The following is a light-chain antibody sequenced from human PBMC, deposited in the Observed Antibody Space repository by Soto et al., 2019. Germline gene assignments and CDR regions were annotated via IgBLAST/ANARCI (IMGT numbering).Light chain of an antibody. CDR2: KAS. J-gene: IGKJ1*01. Sequence: DIQMTQSPSTLSGSVGARVTITCRASQTISSWLAWYQQKPGEAPKLLIYKASTLKSGVPSRFSGSGSGTEFTLTISSLQPDDFATYYCQQYNSYWTFGQGTKVDIK. V-gene: IGKV1-5*03. CDR3: QQYNSYWT. CDR1: QTISSW.